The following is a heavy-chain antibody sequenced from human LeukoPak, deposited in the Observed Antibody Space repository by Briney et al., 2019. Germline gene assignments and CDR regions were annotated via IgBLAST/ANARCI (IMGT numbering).Heavy chain of an antibody. J-gene: IGHJ4*02. D-gene: IGHD6-19*01. CDR1: GYTFTSYG. CDR3: ARDRGIAVAGTMKY. V-gene: IGHV1-18*01. CDR2: ISAYNGNT. Sequence: GASVKVSCKASGYTFTSYGISWVRQAPGQWLEWMGWISAYNGNTNYAQKLQGRVTMTTDTSTSTAYMELRSLRSDDTAVYYCARDRGIAVAGTMKYWGQGTLVTVSS.